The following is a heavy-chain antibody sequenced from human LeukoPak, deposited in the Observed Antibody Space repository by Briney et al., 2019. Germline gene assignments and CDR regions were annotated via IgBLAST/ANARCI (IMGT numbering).Heavy chain of an antibody. V-gene: IGHV3-48*02. Sequence: GGALRLSCVESGYIFSTYRMNWVRQAPGKGLEWVSYISSSSRAKYYADSERDRFTVSKDNAKNFLYLQMKRLRDEHTAMYYCVRRKGFVGSLLDNWGQGTLVTVSS. CDR3: VRRKGFVGSLLDN. CDR2: ISSSSRAK. D-gene: IGHD3-3*01. J-gene: IGHJ4*02. CDR1: GYIFSTYR.